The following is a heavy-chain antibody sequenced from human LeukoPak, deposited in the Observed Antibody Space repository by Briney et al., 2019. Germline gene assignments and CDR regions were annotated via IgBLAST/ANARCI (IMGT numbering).Heavy chain of an antibody. CDR3: TRVTYYYDNSGYFHFES. J-gene: IGHJ4*02. V-gene: IGHV3-49*04. Sequence: GGSLRLSCTTSGFTFGDYAMSWVRQAPGKGLEWVSFIRRKAHGGTTEYAASVKGRFSSSRDDSKSIAYLQMNSLKTEDTAVYFCTRVTYYYDNSGYFHFESWGQGSLVTVSS. D-gene: IGHD3-22*01. CDR2: IRRKAHGGTT. CDR1: GFTFGDYA.